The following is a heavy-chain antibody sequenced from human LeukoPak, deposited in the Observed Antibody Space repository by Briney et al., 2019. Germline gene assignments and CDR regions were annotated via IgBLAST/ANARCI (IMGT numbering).Heavy chain of an antibody. D-gene: IGHD3-22*01. J-gene: IGHJ3*02. V-gene: IGHV1-69*04. CDR1: GGTFSSYA. Sequence: GASVKVSCKASGGTFSSYAISWVRQAPGQGLEWMGRIIPILGIANYAQKFQGRVTITADKFTSTAYMELSSLRSEDTAVYYCARAVYYYDSSGYYYEGLDAFDIWGQGTMVTVSS. CDR2: IIPILGIA. CDR3: ARAVYYYDSSGYYYEGLDAFDI.